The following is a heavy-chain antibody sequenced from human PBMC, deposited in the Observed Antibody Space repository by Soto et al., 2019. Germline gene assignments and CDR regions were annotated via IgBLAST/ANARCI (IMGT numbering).Heavy chain of an antibody. Sequence: EVQLLESGGGLVQTGGSLRLSCAASGCTCSSYAMSWVRQAPGKGLEWVSAISGSGGSTYDADSVKGRFTISRDNSKNTLYLQMNSLRAEDTAVYYCAKVPSILDSPAYWGQGTLVTVSS. CDR1: GCTCSSYA. D-gene: IGHD3-3*01. CDR3: AKVPSILDSPAY. J-gene: IGHJ4*02. V-gene: IGHV3-23*01. CDR2: ISGSGGST.